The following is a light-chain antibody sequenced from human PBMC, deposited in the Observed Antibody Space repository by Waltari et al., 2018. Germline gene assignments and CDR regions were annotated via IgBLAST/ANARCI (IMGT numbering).Light chain of an antibody. J-gene: IGKJ5*01. V-gene: IGKV2-29*02. CDR2: EVS. Sequence: IVMTQTPLSLSLTPGQSASISCKSSQSLLHTDGKTYLHWYLQKPGQPPQLLMYEVSRRFTGVPERFSGSGSGTDFTLTIRRVEADDVGIYYCMQGIHLISFVQGTRLEIK. CDR1: QSLLHTDGKTY. CDR3: MQGIHLIS.